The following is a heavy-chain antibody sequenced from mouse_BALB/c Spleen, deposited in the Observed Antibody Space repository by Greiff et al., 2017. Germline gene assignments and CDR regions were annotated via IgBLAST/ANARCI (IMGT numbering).Heavy chain of an antibody. V-gene: IGHV2-9*02. CDR3: ARGDYGWDY. CDR2: IWAGGST. J-gene: IGHJ2*01. CDR1: GFSLTSYC. Sequence: QVQLQQSGPGLVAPSQSLSITCTVSGFSLTSYCVHWVRQPPGKGLEWLGVIWAGGSTNNNSALMSRLSISKDNSKSQVFLKRNSLQTDDTAMYYGARGDYGWDYWGQGTTLTVSS. D-gene: IGHD1-1*02.